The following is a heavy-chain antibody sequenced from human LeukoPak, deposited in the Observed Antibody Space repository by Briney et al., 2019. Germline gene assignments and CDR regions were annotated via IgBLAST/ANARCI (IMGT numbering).Heavy chain of an antibody. CDR1: GYTFIIYG. D-gene: IGHD3-10*01. CDR2: ISPYNGNT. J-gene: IGHJ6*02. CDR3: VRGGYYDSGSFRPIDFHYYYCGMDV. Sequence: ASVKVSCKASGYTFIIYGISWVRQAPGQGLEWMGWISPYNGNTYYAQQFQGRVTLTTDTATTIAYMELRSLRSDDAAVYYCVRGGYYDSGSFRPIDFHYYYCGMDVWGQGTTVTVSS. V-gene: IGHV1-18*01.